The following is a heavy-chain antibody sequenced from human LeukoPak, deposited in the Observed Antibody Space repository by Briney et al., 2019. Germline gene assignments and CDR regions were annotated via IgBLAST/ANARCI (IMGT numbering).Heavy chain of an antibody. CDR3: ATKQWLAPPPDS. V-gene: IGHV3-74*01. D-gene: IGHD6-19*01. CDR2: INTDGTVT. Sequence: PGGSLRLSCAASGFTLSKYSMLWVRQAPGKGLESVSRINTDGTVTTYADSVKGRFTVSRDNADNTMFLQMNSVRDEDTAVYYCATKQWLAPPPDSWGQGTPVTVSS. CDR1: GFTLSKYS. J-gene: IGHJ4*02.